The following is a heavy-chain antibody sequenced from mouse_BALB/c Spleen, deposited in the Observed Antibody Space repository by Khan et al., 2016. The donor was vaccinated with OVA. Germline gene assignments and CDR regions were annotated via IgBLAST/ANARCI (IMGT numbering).Heavy chain of an antibody. V-gene: IGHV1S136*01. CDR1: GYIFTNYV. CDR3: ARGNWQSYYFDY. J-gene: IGHJ2*01. Sequence: EVQLKQSGPELVKPGASVKMSCKASGYIFTNYVLHWVKQKPGQGLEWIGYINPYNAVTKYNEKFKGKATLASDKSSITAYMELSSLTSEDSAVYYCARGNWQSYYFDYWGQGTTLTLSS. D-gene: IGHD4-1*01. CDR2: INPYNAVT.